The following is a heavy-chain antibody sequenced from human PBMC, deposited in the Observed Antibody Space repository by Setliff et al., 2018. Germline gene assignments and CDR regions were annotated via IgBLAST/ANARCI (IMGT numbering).Heavy chain of an antibody. D-gene: IGHD2-2*01. Sequence: SVQVSCKASGGNFNNYAINWVRQAPGQGLEWVGRIIPLFGTTNFAQEFQGRVTITADESTETTYMDLTSLRSEDTAVYYCARWYQGTPPRADAFDIWGQGTLVTVSS. V-gene: IGHV1-69*13. CDR1: GGNFNNYA. J-gene: IGHJ3*02. CDR3: ARWYQGTPPRADAFDI. CDR2: IIPLFGTT.